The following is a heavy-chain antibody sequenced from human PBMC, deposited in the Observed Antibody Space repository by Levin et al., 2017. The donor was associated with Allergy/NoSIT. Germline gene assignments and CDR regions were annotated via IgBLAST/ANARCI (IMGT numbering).Heavy chain of an antibody. D-gene: IGHD3-3*01. CDR1: GFTFSNYW. CDR3: ARGRDFWSGYYREGYFDY. Sequence: GESLKISCAASGFTFSNYWMSWVRQAPGKGLEWVANIKQDGSEIYYVDSVKGRFTISRDNAKNSLYLQMNSLRAEDTAVYYCARGRDFWSGYYREGYFDYWGQGTLVTVSS. V-gene: IGHV3-7*01. J-gene: IGHJ4*02. CDR2: IKQDGSEI.